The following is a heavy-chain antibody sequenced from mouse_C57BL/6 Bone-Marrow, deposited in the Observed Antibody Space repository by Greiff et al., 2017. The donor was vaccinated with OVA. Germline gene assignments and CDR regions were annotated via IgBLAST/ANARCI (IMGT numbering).Heavy chain of an antibody. CDR2: LWSGGST. V-gene: IGHV2-2*01. J-gene: IGHJ3*01. CDR3: ARISYDGVEY. CDR1: GFSLTSYG. D-gene: IGHD2-12*01. Sequence: VQLQQSGPGLVQPSQSLSITCTVSGFSLTSYGVHWVRPSPGKGLEWLGVLWSGGSTAYNAAFISRLSIRKNNSKSQVFFKMNRLQADDTAIYDGARISYDGVEYWGQGTLVTVSA.